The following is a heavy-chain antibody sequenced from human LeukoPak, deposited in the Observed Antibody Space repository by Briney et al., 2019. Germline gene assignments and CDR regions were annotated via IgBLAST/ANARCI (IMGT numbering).Heavy chain of an antibody. Sequence: PGGSLRLSRAASGFTFSSYGMHWARQAPGKGLEWVAFICYVGSNKYYAGSVKGRSTISRDNSKNKLYLQTNGRSADDRAVYYCAKDGVGIVVVPAAIQYYYYYMDVWGKGTTVTVSS. CDR2: ICYVGSNK. J-gene: IGHJ6*03. V-gene: IGHV3-30*02. CDR1: GFTFSSYG. D-gene: IGHD2-2*02. CDR3: AKDGVGIVVVPAAIQYYYYYMDV.